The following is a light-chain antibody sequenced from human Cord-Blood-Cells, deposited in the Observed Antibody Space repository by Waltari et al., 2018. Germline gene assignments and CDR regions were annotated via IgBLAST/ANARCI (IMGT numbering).Light chain of an antibody. Sequence: QSALTQPPSASGSPGQSVTISCTGTRSDVGGYHYVSWYQQHPGKAPNLMIYEVSNRPSGVPDRFSGSKSGNTASLTVAGLQAEDEADYYCSSYAGSNNYVFGTGTKVTVL. CDR3: SSYAGSNNYV. J-gene: IGLJ1*01. CDR1: RSDVGGYHY. V-gene: IGLV2-8*01. CDR2: EVS.